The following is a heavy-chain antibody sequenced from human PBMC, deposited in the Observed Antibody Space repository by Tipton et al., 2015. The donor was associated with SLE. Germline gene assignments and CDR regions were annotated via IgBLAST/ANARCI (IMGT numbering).Heavy chain of an antibody. D-gene: IGHD2-2*01. CDR2: IYSSGSA. CDR1: GDSIRSGSYY. J-gene: IGHJ4*02. CDR3: ARVVVECTSISCYNFDS. Sequence: TLSLTCTVSGDSIRSGSYYWSWIRQPAGKGLEWIGRIYSSGSANYNPSLRSRVTISVDTSKNQFSLILSSVTAADTAVYYCARVVVECTSISCYNFDSWGQGTPVTVSS. V-gene: IGHV4-61*02.